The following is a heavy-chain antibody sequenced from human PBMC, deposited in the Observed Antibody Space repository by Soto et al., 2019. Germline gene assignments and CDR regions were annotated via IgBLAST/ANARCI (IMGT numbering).Heavy chain of an antibody. CDR1: GFAFTNAW. V-gene: IGHV3-15*01. J-gene: IGHJ4*02. CDR3: TTVAYGEYVSDY. CDR2: IRSQMDGGTT. D-gene: IGHD4-17*01. Sequence: EVELVESGGVLVEPGGSLRLPCAASGFAFTNAWMTWVGQAPGKALEWIGRIRSQMDGGTTDYAGPVKGRFTISRDDSKNTLYLQMKSLKLEDTAVYYCTTVAYGEYVSDYWGQGTLVTVSS.